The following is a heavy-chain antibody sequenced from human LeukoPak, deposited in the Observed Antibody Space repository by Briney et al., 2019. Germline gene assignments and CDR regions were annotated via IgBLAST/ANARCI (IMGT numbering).Heavy chain of an antibody. CDR2: IYPGDSDT. J-gene: IGHJ3*02. Sequence: NTGESLKISCKGSGYSFTSYWIGWVRQMPGKGLEWMGIIYPGDSDTRYSPSFQGQVTISADKSINTAYLHWRSLKASDTAMYYCARLSMIDTFDIWGLGTVVTVSS. D-gene: IGHD3-22*01. CDR1: GYSFTSYW. V-gene: IGHV5-51*01. CDR3: ARLSMIDTFDI.